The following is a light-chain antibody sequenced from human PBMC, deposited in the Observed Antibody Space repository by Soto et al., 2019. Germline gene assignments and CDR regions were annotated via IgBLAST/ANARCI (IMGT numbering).Light chain of an antibody. CDR2: TNI. CDR3: QTYDSSLSGYV. J-gene: IGLJ1*01. V-gene: IGLV1-40*01. Sequence: QSVLTQPPSVSGAPGQRVTISCTGSSSNIGTGYDVHWYQQLPGAAPKLLIYTNINRPSGVPDRFSGSKSGTSASLAITGIQAEDEADYYCQTYDSSLSGYVFGTGTKVT. CDR1: SSNIGTGYD.